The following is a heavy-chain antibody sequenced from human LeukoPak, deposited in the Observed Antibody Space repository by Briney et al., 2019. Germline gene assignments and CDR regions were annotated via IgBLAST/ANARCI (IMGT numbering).Heavy chain of an antibody. CDR1: GFTFSNAW. CDR3: ARRTSGAFAI. Sequence: QAGGSLRLSCAASGFTFSNAWMSWVRQAPGKGLEWVSYISSSGSDKYYPDSVKGRFTISRDNAKNSLYLQMNSLRAEDTAVYYCARRTSGAFAIWGQATKVTVSS. J-gene: IGHJ3*02. V-gene: IGHV3-48*04. CDR2: ISSSGSDK.